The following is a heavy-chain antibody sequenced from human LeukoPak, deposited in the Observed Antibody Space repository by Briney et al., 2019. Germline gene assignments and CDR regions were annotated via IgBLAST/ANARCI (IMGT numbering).Heavy chain of an antibody. CDR2: IYYSGST. D-gene: IGHD7-27*01. V-gene: IGHV4-39*07. CDR1: GGSISSRTYF. CDR3: ARYSGTGYGMYYFDY. J-gene: IGHJ4*02. Sequence: PSETLSLTCTISGGSISSRTYFWGWIRQPPGKGLKWIGSIYYSGSTYYNPSLKSRVTLSLDTPKNQFSLKLSSVTAADTAVYYCARYSGTGYGMYYFDYWGQGTLVTVSS.